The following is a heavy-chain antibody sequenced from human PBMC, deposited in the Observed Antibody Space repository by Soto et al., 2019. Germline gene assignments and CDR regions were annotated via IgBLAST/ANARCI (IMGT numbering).Heavy chain of an antibody. J-gene: IGHJ4*02. V-gene: IGHV4-34*01. CDR3: ARGQGTTEVNDGLGY. CDR2: INHSGRT. D-gene: IGHD1-1*01. Sequence: PSETLSLTCAVYGGSFRDYYWSWIRQTPDKGLEWIGEINHSGRTNYNPSLKSRVTVSVDTSKNQFSLKVTSVTAADTAIYHCARGQGTTEVNDGLGYWGQGTMVTVSS. CDR1: GGSFRDYY.